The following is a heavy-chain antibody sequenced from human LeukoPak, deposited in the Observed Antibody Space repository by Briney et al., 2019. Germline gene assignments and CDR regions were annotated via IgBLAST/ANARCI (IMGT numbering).Heavy chain of an antibody. D-gene: IGHD3-3*01. J-gene: IGHJ4*02. CDR1: GFTFSSYG. Sequence: GGSLRLSCAASGFTFSSYGMHWVRQAPGKGLEWVAFIRYDGSNKYYADSVKGRFTISRDNSKNTLYLQMSSLRAEDTAVYYCATSLLRFLEWFAGYWGQGTLVTVSS. CDR2: IRYDGSNK. CDR3: ATSLLRFLEWFAGY. V-gene: IGHV3-30*02.